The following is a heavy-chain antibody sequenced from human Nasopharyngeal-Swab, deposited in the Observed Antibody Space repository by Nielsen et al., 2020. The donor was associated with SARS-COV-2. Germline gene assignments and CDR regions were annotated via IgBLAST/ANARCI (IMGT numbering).Heavy chain of an antibody. V-gene: IGHV3-23*01. D-gene: IGHD5-12*01. J-gene: IGHJ6*02. CDR2: ISGSDYST. Sequence: GGSLRLSCAASGFTFSTYAISWVRQAPGKGLEWVSVISGSDYSTHYADSVKGRFTISRDNSKNTVSLQMNSLRAEDTAIYYCAKDRDSGDDSGEYYHYYGMDVWGQGTTVTVSS. CDR1: GFTFSTYA. CDR3: AKDRDSGDDSGEYYHYYGMDV.